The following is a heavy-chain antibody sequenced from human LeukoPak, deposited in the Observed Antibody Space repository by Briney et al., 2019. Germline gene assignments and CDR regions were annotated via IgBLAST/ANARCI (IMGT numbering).Heavy chain of an antibody. J-gene: IGHJ2*01. V-gene: IGHV1-69*13. Sequence: SVKVSCKASGYTFASYYMHWVRQAPGQGLEWMGGIIPIFGTANYAQKFQGRVTITADESTSTAYMELSSLRSEDTAVYYCARSPYCSGGSCYSGGTYWYFDLWGRGTLVTVSS. CDR3: ARSPYCSGGSCYSGGTYWYFDL. D-gene: IGHD2-15*01. CDR2: IIPIFGTA. CDR1: GYTFASYY.